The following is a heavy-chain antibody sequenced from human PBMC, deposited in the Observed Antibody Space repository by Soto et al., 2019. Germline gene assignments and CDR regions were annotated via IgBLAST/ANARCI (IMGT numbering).Heavy chain of an antibody. CDR2: IYYSGST. J-gene: IGHJ6*02. D-gene: IGHD3-3*01. V-gene: IGHV4-39*01. CDR1: GGSISSSSYY. CDR3: ASPAWSGYRSGGRDV. Sequence: SETLSLTCTVSGGSISSSSYYWGWIRQPPGKGLEWIGSIYYSGSTYYNPSLKSRVTISVDTSKNQFSLKLSSVTAADTAVYYCASPAWSGYRSGGRDVWGQGTTVTVSS.